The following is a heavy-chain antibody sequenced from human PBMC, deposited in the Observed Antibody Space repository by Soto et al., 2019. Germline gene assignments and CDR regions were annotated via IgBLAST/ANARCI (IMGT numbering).Heavy chain of an antibody. Sequence: SQPLSLTCAISWDSVSINSAAWNWIRQSPSRGLEWLGRTYYKSKWNNDYALSVKSRITINPDKSKNKFSLHLYSVTPEETAVYYSPGITVFRGMDVWGQGTPDTVSS. CDR1: WDSVSINSAA. V-gene: IGHV6-1*01. D-gene: IGHD3-10*01. CDR2: TYYKSKWNN. CDR3: PGITVFRGMDV. J-gene: IGHJ6*02.